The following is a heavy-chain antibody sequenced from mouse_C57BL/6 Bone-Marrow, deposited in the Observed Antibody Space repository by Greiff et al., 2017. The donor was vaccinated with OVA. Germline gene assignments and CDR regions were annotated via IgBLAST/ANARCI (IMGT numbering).Heavy chain of an antibody. J-gene: IGHJ4*01. CDR3: ARKGTYYSNSMDY. CDR1: GYAFSSYW. D-gene: IGHD2-5*01. CDR2: IYPGDGDT. V-gene: IGHV1-80*01. Sequence: QVQLKESGAELVKPGASVKISCKASGYAFSSYWMNWVKQRPGKGLECIGQIYPGDGDTNYNGKFKGKATLTADKSSSTAYMQLSSLTSEDSAVYFCARKGTYYSNSMDYWGQGTSVTVSS.